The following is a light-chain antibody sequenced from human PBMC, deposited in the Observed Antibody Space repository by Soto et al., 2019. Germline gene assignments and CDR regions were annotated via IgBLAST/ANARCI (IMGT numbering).Light chain of an antibody. Sequence: QSALTQPASVSGSPGQSITISCTGTTSDVGGYNHVSWYQQHPGKAPKLMIYDVTYRPSGVSNRFSGSKSGNTASLTISGLQAEDEADYYCSPYTHTNTLVFGGGTKVTVL. CDR3: SPYTHTNTLV. V-gene: IGLV2-14*01. CDR2: DVT. J-gene: IGLJ2*01. CDR1: TSDVGGYNH.